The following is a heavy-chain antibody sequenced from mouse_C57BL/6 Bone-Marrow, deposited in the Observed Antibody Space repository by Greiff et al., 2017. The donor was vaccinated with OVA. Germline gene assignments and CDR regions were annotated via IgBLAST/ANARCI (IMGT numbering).Heavy chain of an antibody. CDR1: GYTFTSYW. V-gene: IGHV1-7*01. CDR3: ARWYYAMDY. J-gene: IGHJ4*01. CDR2: INPSSGYT. Sequence: QVQLKESGAELAKPGASVKLSCKASGYTFTSYWMHWVKQRPGQGLEWIGYINPSSGYTKYNQKFKDKATLTADKAASTAYMQLSSLTYEDSAVYYCARWYYAMDYWGQGTSVTVSS.